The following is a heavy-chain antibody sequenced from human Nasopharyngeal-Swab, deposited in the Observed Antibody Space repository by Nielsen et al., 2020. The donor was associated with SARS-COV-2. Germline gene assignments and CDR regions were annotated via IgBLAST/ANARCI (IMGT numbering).Heavy chain of an antibody. CDR3: ARWRYRSTSHMRYFDL. J-gene: IGHJ2*01. CDR2: ISAYNGNT. D-gene: IGHD2-2*01. V-gene: IGHV1-18*01. Sequence: ASVKVSCKASGYTFTSYGISWVRQAPGQGLEWMGWISAYNGNTNYAQKLQGRVTMTTDTSTSTACMELRSLRSDDTAVYYCARWRYRSTSHMRYFDLWGRGTLVTVSS. CDR1: GYTFTSYG.